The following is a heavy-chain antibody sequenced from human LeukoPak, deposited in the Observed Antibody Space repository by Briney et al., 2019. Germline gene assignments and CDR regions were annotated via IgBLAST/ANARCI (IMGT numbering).Heavy chain of an antibody. V-gene: IGHV3-20*04. CDR2: IIWIGGST. J-gene: IGHJ6*03. CDR1: GFTFDDYC. CDR3: ARRYNSRYYYYYYMDV. Sequence: GGSLRLSCAASGFTFDDYCMSWVRQAPGKGLEWVSVIIWIGGSTGYADSGKGRFTISRDNAKNSLYLQMNSLRAEDTALYYCARRYNSRYYYYYYMDVWGKGTTVTVSS. D-gene: IGHD1-20*01.